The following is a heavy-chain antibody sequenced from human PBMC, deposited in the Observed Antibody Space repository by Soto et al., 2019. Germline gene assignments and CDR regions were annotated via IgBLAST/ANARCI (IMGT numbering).Heavy chain of an antibody. D-gene: IGHD5-12*01. J-gene: IGHJ4*01. CDR2: IYPGDSDT. Sequence: PGESLKISCKGSGYSFTSYWIGWVRQMPGKGLEWMGIIYPGDSDTRYSPSFQGQVTISADKSISTAYLQWSSLKASDTAMYYCARPRRGCSGYDPPSSFDNWGQGTLVTVSS. CDR3: ARPRRGCSGYDPPSSFDN. V-gene: IGHV5-51*01. CDR1: GYSFTSYW.